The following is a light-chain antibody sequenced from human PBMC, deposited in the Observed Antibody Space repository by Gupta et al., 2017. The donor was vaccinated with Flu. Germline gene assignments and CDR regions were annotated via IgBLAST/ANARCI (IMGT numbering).Light chain of an antibody. CDR3: QQYGSSRMYT. Sequence: EIVLTQSPGTLSLSPGERPTLSCRASQSVSSSYLAWYQQKPGQAPRLLIYGASSRATGIPERFSGSGSGTDFTLTISRLEPEDFAVYYCQQYGSSRMYTFGQGTKLEIK. J-gene: IGKJ2*01. CDR2: GAS. CDR1: QSVSSSY. V-gene: IGKV3-20*01.